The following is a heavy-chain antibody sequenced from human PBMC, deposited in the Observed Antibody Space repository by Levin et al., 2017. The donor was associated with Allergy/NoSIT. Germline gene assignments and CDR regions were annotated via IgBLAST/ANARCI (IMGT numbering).Heavy chain of an antibody. CDR1: GFTFDDYA. CDR3: AKDIRVAVDFMGYFDL. D-gene: IGHD6-19*01. CDR2: ISWNSGSI. J-gene: IGHJ2*01. Sequence: GGSLILSCAASGFTFDDYAMHWVRQAPGKGLEWVSGISWNSGSIGYADSVKGRFTISRDNAKNSLYLQMNSLRAEDTALYYCAKDIRVAVDFMGYFDLWGRGTLVTVSS. V-gene: IGHV3-9*01.